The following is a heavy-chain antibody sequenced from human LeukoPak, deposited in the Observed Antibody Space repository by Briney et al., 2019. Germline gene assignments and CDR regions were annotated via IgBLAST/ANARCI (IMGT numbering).Heavy chain of an antibody. CDR3: TRDRDDYVWGSYPAGDY. V-gene: IGHV3-74*01. CDR1: GFTFSIYW. CDR2: INSDGSST. J-gene: IGHJ4*02. Sequence: GGSLRLSCAASGFTFSIYWRHWVRQAPGKGLVWVSRINSDGSSTSHADSVKGRFTISRDNAKNTLYLQMNSLRDEDTAVYYCTRDRDDYVWGSYPAGDYWGQGTLVTVSS. D-gene: IGHD3-16*02.